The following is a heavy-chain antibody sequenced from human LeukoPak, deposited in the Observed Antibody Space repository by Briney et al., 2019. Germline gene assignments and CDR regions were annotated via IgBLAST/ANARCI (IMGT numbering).Heavy chain of an antibody. CDR3: ARGGGYCSGGSCYEDY. D-gene: IGHD2-15*01. V-gene: IGHV4-39*07. CDR2: ISYSGNT. Sequence: SETLSLTCTVSGGSITTRSYYWGWIRQPPGKGLEWIGSISYSGNTYYNPSLKSRVTMSIDTSKNQFSLKLSSVTAADTAVYYCARGGGYCSGGSCYEDYWGQGTLVTVSS. CDR1: GGSITTRSYY. J-gene: IGHJ4*02.